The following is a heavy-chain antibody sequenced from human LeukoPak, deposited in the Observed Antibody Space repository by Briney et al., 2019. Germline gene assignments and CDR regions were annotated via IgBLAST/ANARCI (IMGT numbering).Heavy chain of an antibody. Sequence: GGSLRLSCAASGFTFSSYAMHWVRQAPGKGLEWVAVISYDGSNKYYADSVKGRFTISRDNSKNTLYLLMNSLRAEDTAVYYCARGSITRGSYYGHAFDIWGQGTMVTVSS. D-gene: IGHD1-26*01. CDR2: ISYDGSNK. V-gene: IGHV3-30*01. CDR1: GFTFSSYA. J-gene: IGHJ3*02. CDR3: ARGSITRGSYYGHAFDI.